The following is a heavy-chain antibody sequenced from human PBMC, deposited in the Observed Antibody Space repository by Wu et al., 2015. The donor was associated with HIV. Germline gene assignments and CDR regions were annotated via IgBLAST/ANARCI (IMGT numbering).Heavy chain of an antibody. V-gene: IGHV1-8*01. CDR2: MNPNSGNT. J-gene: IGHJ6*02. Sequence: QVQLVQSGAEVKKPGASVKVSCQASGYTFTIYDINWVRQAPGQGLEWMGWMNPNSGNTGYAQKFQGRVTMTRNTSIGTAYMELSSLRSEDTAVYYCARGNCGGDCSSFYYYYYGMDIWGQGTHGXR. CDR1: GYTFTIYD. D-gene: IGHD2-21*02. CDR3: ARGNCGGDCSSFYYYYYGMDI.